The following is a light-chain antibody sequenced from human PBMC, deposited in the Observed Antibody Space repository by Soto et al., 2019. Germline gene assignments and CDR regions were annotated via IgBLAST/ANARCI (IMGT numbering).Light chain of an antibody. J-gene: IGKJ5*01. Sequence: DIPVTQSPSSLSASVGDRVTITCRATQSISNFLHWYQHKPGEAPKLLIYAASSLQSGVPSRFSGTGSGTDFTLTISSLQPEDFATYYCQQSYSTLLTFGQGTRLXIK. CDR2: AAS. CDR3: QQSYSTLLT. V-gene: IGKV1-39*01. CDR1: QSISNF.